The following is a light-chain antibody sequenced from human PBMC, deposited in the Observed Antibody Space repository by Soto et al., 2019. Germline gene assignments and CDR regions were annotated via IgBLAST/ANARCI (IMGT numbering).Light chain of an antibody. CDR1: QNVSRR. CDR2: DAS. V-gene: IGKV1-5*01. J-gene: IGKJ2*03. CDR3: QQYNGYSFYTNS. Sequence: DIQLIQSPVPLSESVGERLTIPCRARQNVSRRLAWYQQKPGKAPKLLIYDASTSENGVPSRFSGSGAGTEFTLTISGLQPDDFATYYCQQYNGYSFYTNSFGQGTKVDIK.